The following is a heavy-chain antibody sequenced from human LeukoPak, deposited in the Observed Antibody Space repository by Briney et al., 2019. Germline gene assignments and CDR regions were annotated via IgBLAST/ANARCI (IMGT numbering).Heavy chain of an antibody. V-gene: IGHV4-59*02. J-gene: IGHJ6*03. CDR1: GGSVSSYY. CDR2: IYFSGRT. CDR3: ARLSGYGLHYYYYMDV. D-gene: IGHD5-12*01. Sequence: PSETLSLTCTVSGGSVSSYYWSWIRQPPGKGLEWIGYIYFSGRTNYNPSLNSRVTISLDTSKNQFSLKLSSVTAADTAVYYCARLSGYGLHYYYYMDVWGKGTTVTVSS.